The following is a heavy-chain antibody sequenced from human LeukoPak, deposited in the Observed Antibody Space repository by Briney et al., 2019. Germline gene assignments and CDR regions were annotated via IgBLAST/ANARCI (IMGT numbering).Heavy chain of an antibody. Sequence: GGSLRLSCAASGFIFSSHAMSWVRQAPGKGLEWVSAITDSGGNRQYTDSVKGRFTISRDNSKNTLYLQMDSLRADDTAVYYCAKSSRYGTGWYGKIDYWGQGTLVTVSS. CDR1: GFIFSSHA. CDR2: ITDSGGNR. J-gene: IGHJ4*02. V-gene: IGHV3-23*01. CDR3: AKSSRYGTGWYGKIDY. D-gene: IGHD6-19*01.